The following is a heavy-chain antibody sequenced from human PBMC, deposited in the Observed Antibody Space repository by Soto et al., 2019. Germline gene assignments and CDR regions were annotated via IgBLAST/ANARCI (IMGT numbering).Heavy chain of an antibody. CDR3: AKNHAPYCSGGSCYSGYYDIDV. D-gene: IGHD2-15*01. J-gene: IGHJ6*02. V-gene: IGHV3-30*18. CDR1: GFTFSSYG. CDR2: ISYDGSNK. Sequence: QVQLVESGGGVVQPGRSLRLSCAASGFTFSSYGMHWVRQAPGKGLEWVAVISYDGSNKYYADSVKGRFTISRDNSKNTLYLQMNSLRAEDTAVYYCAKNHAPYCSGGSCYSGYYDIDVWGQGTTVTVSS.